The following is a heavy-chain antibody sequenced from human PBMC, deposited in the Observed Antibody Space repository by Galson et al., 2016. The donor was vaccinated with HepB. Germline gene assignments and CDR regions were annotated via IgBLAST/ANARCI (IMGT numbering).Heavy chain of an antibody. V-gene: IGHV3-30*04. Sequence: SLRLSCAASGFAFSSYALHWVRQAPGKGLEWVALMSNDGRSKYYADHVKGRYTVSGDNSRNTLYLQMNSLRAEDTAVYFCAGVSPMAAAGTLDPWVQGALVTGAS. J-gene: IGHJ5*02. CDR3: AGVSPMAAAGTLDP. CDR2: MSNDGRSK. D-gene: IGHD6-13*01. CDR1: GFAFSSYA.